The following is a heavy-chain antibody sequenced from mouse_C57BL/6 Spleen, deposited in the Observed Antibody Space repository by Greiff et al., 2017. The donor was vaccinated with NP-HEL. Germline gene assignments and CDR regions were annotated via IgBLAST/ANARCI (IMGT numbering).Heavy chain of an antibody. CDR2: ISSGSSTI. V-gene: IGHV5-17*01. D-gene: IGHD2-5*01. Sequence: EVKLVESGGGLVKPGGSLKLSCAASGFTFSDYGMHWVRQAPEKGLEWVAYISSGSSTIYYAATVKGRFTISRDNAKNTLFLQMTSLRSEDTAMYYCARNSNFPMDYWSQGTSVTVSS. CDR1: GFTFSDYG. CDR3: ARNSNFPMDY. J-gene: IGHJ4*01.